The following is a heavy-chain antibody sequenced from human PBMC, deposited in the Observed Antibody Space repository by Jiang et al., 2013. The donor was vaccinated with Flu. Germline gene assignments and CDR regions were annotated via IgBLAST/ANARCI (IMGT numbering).Heavy chain of an antibody. CDR3: ARDQSTSWSDAFDI. D-gene: IGHD6-13*01. J-gene: IGHJ3*02. CDR2: IYYTGSI. V-gene: IGHV4-59*01. CDR1: GGSISSYY. Sequence: LLKPSETLSLTCTVSGGSISSYYWSWIRQPPGKGLEWIGTIYYTGSINYNPSLKSRVTISVDTSKNQFSLKLSSVTAADTAVYYCARDQSTSWSDAFDIWGQGTMVTVSS.